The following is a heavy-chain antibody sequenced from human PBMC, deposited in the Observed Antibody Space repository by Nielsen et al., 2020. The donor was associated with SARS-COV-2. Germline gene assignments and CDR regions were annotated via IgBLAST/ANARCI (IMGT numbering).Heavy chain of an antibody. Sequence: LRLSCTVSGGSLNSGGHFWSWVRQFPGTGLQWIGYIYYSGDTYYNPSLRSRVSISLDTSQNQFSLNLGSVTAADTAVYYCARDSPFYYMDVWGKGTTVTVSS. V-gene: IGHV4-31*03. CDR3: ARDSPFYYMDV. CDR2: IYYSGDT. J-gene: IGHJ6*03. CDR1: GGSLNSGGHF.